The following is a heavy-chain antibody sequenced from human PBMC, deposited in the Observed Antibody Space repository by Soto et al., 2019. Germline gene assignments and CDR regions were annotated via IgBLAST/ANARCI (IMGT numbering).Heavy chain of an antibody. CDR2: IYYSGST. J-gene: IGHJ4*02. D-gene: IGHD3-22*01. CDR3: ARSWGSGYYLIDY. V-gene: IGHV4-59*01. CDR1: GGSISSYY. Sequence: PSETLSLTCTVSGGSISSYYWSWIRQPPGKGLEWIGYIYYSGSTNYNPSLKSRVTISVDTSKNQFSLKLSSVTAADTAVYYCARSWGSGYYLIDYWGQGTLVTGSS.